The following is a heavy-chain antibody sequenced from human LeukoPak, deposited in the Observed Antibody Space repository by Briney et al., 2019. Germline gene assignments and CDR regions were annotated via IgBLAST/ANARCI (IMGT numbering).Heavy chain of an antibody. CDR1: GYTFTGYG. D-gene: IGHD2-21*01. CDR3: ARDWFCGGAGCHDTFDI. J-gene: IGHJ3*02. Sequence: ASVKVPCKASGYTFTGYGLSWVRQAPGRGLQWMGWVSTYNHDTNYAQDFQGKVTLSRDTSTDTAYMELGNLRFDDTAVYYCARDWFCGGAGCHDTFDIWGQGTMVTVSS. V-gene: IGHV1-18*01. CDR2: VSTYNHDT.